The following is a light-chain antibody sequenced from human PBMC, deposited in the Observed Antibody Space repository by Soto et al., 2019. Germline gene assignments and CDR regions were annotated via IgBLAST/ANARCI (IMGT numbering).Light chain of an antibody. J-gene: IGKJ1*01. CDR3: HHYSSSRRT. CDR1: QSVSSDF. CDR2: GAS. Sequence: EIVLTQSPGTLSLAPGERVTRSCRASQSVSSDFLAWYQQKPGQAPRLLLYGASNRAAGIPDRFSGSGSGTDFTLTISRLEPDDFAVYYCHHYSSSRRTFGQGTKVDIK. V-gene: IGKV3-20*01.